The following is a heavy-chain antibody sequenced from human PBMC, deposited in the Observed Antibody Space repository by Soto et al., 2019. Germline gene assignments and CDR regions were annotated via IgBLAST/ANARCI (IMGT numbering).Heavy chain of an antibody. CDR3: ARGRGDDREETSSYFDY. CDR1: GGSISSYY. V-gene: IGHV4-4*07. D-gene: IGHD4-17*01. CDR2: IYTSGST. J-gene: IGHJ4*02. Sequence: QVQLQESGPGLVKPSETLSLTCTVSGGSISSYYWSWIRQPAGKGLEWIGRIYTSGSTNYNPSLKSRVTMSVDTSKSQFCLTLRSVTAADTAVYYCARGRGDDREETSSYFDYWGQGTLVTVSS.